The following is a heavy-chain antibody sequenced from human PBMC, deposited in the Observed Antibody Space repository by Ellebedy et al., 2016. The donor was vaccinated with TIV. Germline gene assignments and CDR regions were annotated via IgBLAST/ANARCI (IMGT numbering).Heavy chain of an antibody. CDR1: GDSISDTNW. CDR3: ASGIGSYDY. CDR2: ISHSGST. Sequence: SETLSLTCAVSGDSISDTNWWSWVRQPPGKGLDWIGEISHSGSTNYNPSLKSRVTISIDKSKKQFSLKLTSVTAADTAVYYCASGIGSYDYWGPGTLVTVSS. J-gene: IGHJ4*02. D-gene: IGHD2-21*01. V-gene: IGHV4-4*02.